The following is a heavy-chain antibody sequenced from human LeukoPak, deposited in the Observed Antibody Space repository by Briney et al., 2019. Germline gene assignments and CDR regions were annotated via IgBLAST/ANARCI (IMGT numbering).Heavy chain of an antibody. J-gene: IGHJ3*02. CDR2: ISGSGDST. Sequence: PGGSLRLSCAASGFSLTTYGIHWVRQAPGKGLEWVSAISGSGDSTYYADSVKGRFTISRDNSKNTLYLQMNSLRAEDTAVYYCAKDWAIATSGTEAFDIWGQGTMVTVSS. CDR3: AKDWAIATSGTEAFDI. D-gene: IGHD6-13*01. CDR1: GFSLTTYG. V-gene: IGHV3-23*01.